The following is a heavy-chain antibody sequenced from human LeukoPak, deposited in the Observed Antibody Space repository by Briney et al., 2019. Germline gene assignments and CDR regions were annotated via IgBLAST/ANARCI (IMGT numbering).Heavy chain of an antibody. J-gene: IGHJ4*02. CDR3: ARHLPITGTRLYYFDY. V-gene: IGHV4-59*01. Sequence: PSETLSLTCTVSGGSISSYYWSWIRQPPGKGLEWIGYIYYSGSTNYNPFLKSRVTISVDTSKNQFSLKLSSVTAADTAVYYCARHLPITGTRLYYFDYWGQGTLVTVSS. CDR1: GGSISSYY. D-gene: IGHD1-20*01. CDR2: IYYSGST.